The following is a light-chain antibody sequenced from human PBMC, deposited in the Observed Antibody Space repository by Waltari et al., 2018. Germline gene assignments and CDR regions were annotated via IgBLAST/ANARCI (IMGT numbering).Light chain of an antibody. J-gene: IGLJ3*02. Sequence: QSVLTQPPSVSGAPGQRVTISCTGSTSNIGAHYDVQWYQQVPGTAPKLRIYATDNRPSGVPDRFSGSRSGTSASLAITGLQAEDEADYYCQSYDNSLRGVFGGGTKLTVL. CDR2: ATD. CDR1: TSNIGAHYD. CDR3: QSYDNSLRGV. V-gene: IGLV1-40*01.